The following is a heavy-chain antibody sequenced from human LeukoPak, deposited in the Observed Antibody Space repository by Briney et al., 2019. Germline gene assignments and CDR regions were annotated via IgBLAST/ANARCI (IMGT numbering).Heavy chain of an antibody. J-gene: IGHJ4*02. D-gene: IGHD3-9*01. CDR3: ARANVLRYFDWPYYFDY. V-gene: IGHV4-59*10. CDR2: IYTSGST. CDR1: GGSFSGYY. Sequence: ETLSLTCAVYGGSFSGYYWSWIRQPAGKGLEWIGRIYTSGSTNYNPSLKSRVTISVDTSKNQFSLKLSSVTAADTAVYYCARANVLRYFDWPYYFDYWGQGTLVTVSS.